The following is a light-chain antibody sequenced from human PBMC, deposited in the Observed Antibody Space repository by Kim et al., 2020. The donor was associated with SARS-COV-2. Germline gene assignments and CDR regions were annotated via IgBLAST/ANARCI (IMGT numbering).Light chain of an antibody. J-gene: IGKJ1*01. Sequence: EIVLTQSPGTLSLSPGERATPSCRASQSLRRTYLAWYQQRPGQATRLLIYDASSRATGIPDRFSGSGSGTDFTLTITRLEPEDFAVYYCQQYGISPTFGQGTKVDIK. CDR3: QQYGISPT. CDR2: DAS. V-gene: IGKV3-20*01. CDR1: QSLRRTY.